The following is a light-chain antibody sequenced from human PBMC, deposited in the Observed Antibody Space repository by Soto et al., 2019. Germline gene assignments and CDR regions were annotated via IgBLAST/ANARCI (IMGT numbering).Light chain of an antibody. V-gene: IGKV1-5*03. CDR3: QHYNIYSEA. CDR1: QTISSW. CDR2: KAS. J-gene: IGKJ1*01. Sequence: DIQMTQSPSTLSGSVGDRVTITCRASQTISSWLAWYQQKPGKAPKLLIYKASTLKSGVPSRFSGSGSGTEFTLPISSLQPDDFATYYCQHYNIYSEAFGHGTKVELK.